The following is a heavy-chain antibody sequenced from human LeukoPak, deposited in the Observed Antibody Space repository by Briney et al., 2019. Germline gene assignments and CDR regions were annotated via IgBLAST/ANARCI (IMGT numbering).Heavy chain of an antibody. V-gene: IGHV3-9*01. CDR3: AKDIYGRRIDYDYGMDV. J-gene: IGHJ6*02. Sequence: PGGSLRLSCAASGFTFDDYAMHWVRQAPGKGLEWVSGISWNSASRGYADSVKGRFTISRDNAKNSLYLQMRSLRVEDTALYYCAKDIYGRRIDYDYGMDVWGQGTTVTVSS. D-gene: IGHD1-14*01. CDR2: ISWNSASR. CDR1: GFTFDDYA.